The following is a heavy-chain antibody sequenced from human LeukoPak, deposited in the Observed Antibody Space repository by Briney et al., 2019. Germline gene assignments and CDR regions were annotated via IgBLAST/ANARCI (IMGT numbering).Heavy chain of an antibody. V-gene: IGHV3-74*01. CDR2: INSDGSGT. CDR3: AKEAVAGYYFDY. J-gene: IGHJ4*02. CDR1: GFTFSSYW. D-gene: IGHD6-19*01. Sequence: PGGSLRLSCAGSGFTFSSYWMHWVRQAPGKGLVWVSRINSDGSGTSFADSVKGRFTISRDNAKNTLYLQMNSLRAEDTAVYYCAKEAVAGYYFDYWGQGTLVTVSS.